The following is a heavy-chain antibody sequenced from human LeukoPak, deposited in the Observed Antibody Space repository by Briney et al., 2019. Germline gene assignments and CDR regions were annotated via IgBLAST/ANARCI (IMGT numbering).Heavy chain of an antibody. J-gene: IGHJ4*02. D-gene: IGHD2-2*01. CDR2: IIPIFGTA. CDR1: GGTFSSYA. Sequence: SVKVSCKASGGTFSSYAISWVRQAPGQGLEWMGRIIPIFGTANYAQKFQGRVTITTDESTSTAYMELSSLRSEDTAVYYCARGSGIVVVPAVSHPPYYFDYWGQGTLVTVSS. V-gene: IGHV1-69*05. CDR3: ARGSGIVVVPAVSHPPYYFDY.